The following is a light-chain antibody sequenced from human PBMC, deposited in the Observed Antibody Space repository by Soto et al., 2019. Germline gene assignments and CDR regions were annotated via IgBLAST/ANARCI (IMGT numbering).Light chain of an antibody. J-gene: IGKJ1*01. CDR3: QNYDKESPAT. Sequence: DIQMTQSPSSLSASVGDTVTLTCRASQDISHFLAWYQQRPGKAPNLLIYGAFILQSGVPSRFSGSGSGTAFTLTISSLQPEDVATYYCQNYDKESPATFGQGTKVDI. CDR2: GAF. V-gene: IGKV1-27*01. CDR1: QDISHF.